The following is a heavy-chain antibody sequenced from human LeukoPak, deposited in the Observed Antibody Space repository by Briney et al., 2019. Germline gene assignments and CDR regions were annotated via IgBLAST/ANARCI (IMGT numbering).Heavy chain of an antibody. V-gene: IGHV6-1*01. CDR1: GGSISTYY. D-gene: IGHD6-13*01. CDR3: ARGIAAADY. Sequence: SETLSLTCTVSGGSISTYYWSWIRQPPGKGLEWLGRTYYRSKWYNYYAVSVKSRITINPDTSKNQFSLQLNSVTPEDTAVYYCARGIAAADYWGQGILVTVSS. CDR2: TYYRSKWYN. J-gene: IGHJ4*02.